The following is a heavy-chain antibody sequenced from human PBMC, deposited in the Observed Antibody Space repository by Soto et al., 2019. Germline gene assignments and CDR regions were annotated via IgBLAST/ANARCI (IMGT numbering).Heavy chain of an antibody. CDR3: AKDYRGPSISTGDDGYFDD. J-gene: IGHJ4*02. CDR1: GLTFASYA. Sequence: VGSLRLSCASSGLTFASYAMSWVRQSPGKGLEWVSAISGSGDTTYHADSVKGRFTISRDNSKNTLYLQMNSLRVEDTAVYYCAKDYRGPSISTGDDGYFDDWGQGAPVTVSS. V-gene: IGHV3-23*01. CDR2: ISGSGDTT. D-gene: IGHD1-26*01.